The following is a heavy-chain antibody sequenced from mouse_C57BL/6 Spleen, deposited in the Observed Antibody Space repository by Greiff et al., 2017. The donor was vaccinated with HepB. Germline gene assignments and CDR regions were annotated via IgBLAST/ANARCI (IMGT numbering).Heavy chain of an antibody. CDR2: IYPGSGNT. J-gene: IGHJ2*01. CDR1: GYTFTDYY. CDR3: ARGDYGNYFDY. D-gene: IGHD2-1*01. V-gene: IGHV1-76*01. Sequence: VQLQQSGAELVRPGASVKLSCKASGYTFTDYYINWVKQRPGQGLEWIARIYPGSGNTYYNEKFKGKATLTAEKSSSTAYMQLSSLTSEDSAVYFCARGDYGNYFDYWGQGTTLTVSS.